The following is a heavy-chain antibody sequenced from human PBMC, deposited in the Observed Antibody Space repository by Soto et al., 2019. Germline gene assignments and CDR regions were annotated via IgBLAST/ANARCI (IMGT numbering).Heavy chain of an antibody. D-gene: IGHD6-19*01. CDR2: SIPIFGTT. V-gene: IGHV1-69*12. CDR1: GGTFSSYS. Sequence: QVQLVQSGAEVKKPGSSVKVSCKASGGTFSSYSIDWVRQAPGQGLEWMGGSIPIFGTTNYAQKLQGRVKLTEDESTRTAYMELRNLTSADTAVYYCARGTVAGSEYNYYYYGMDVWGQGTTVTVSS. CDR3: ARGTVAGSEYNYYYYGMDV. J-gene: IGHJ6*02.